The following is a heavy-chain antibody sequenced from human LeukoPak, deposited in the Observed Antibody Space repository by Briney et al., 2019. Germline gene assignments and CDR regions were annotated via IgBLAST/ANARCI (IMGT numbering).Heavy chain of an antibody. D-gene: IGHD4/OR15-4a*01. V-gene: IGHV3-21*01. CDR1: GFTFSSYS. Sequence: PGRPLRLSCAASGFTFSSYSMNWVRQAPGKGLEWVSSISSSSSYIYYADSVKGRFTISRDNAKNSLFLQMNSLRAEDTAIYYCARESLFNANFDAFDLWGQGTMVTVSS. CDR3: ARESLFNANFDAFDL. CDR2: ISSSSSYI. J-gene: IGHJ3*01.